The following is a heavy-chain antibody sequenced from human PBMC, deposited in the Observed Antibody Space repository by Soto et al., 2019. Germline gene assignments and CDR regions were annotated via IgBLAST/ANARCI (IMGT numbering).Heavy chain of an antibody. D-gene: IGHD2-21*02. CDR1: GFTFSSYG. Sequence: QVQLVESGGGVVQPGRSLRLSCAASGFTFSSYGRHWVRQAPGKGLEWVAVISYDGSNKYYADSVKGRFTISRDNSKNTLYLQMNSLRAEDTAVYYCANGHSDGGNSSIGFDYGGQGTLVTVSS. CDR3: ANGHSDGGNSSIGFDY. J-gene: IGHJ4*02. V-gene: IGHV3-30*18. CDR2: ISYDGSNK.